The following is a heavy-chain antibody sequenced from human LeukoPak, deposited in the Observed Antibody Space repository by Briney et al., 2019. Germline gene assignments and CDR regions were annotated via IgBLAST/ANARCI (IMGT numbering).Heavy chain of an antibody. CDR2: MYDSGST. J-gene: IGHJ4*02. D-gene: IGHD1-26*01. V-gene: IGHV4-59*01. CDR3: ARHGGSYTFDL. Sequence: NSSETLSLTCTVSGGSMSTYYWSWIRQPPGKGLELIGYMYDSGSTNYNPSLKSRVTISVDTSKNQFSLRLSAVTAADTAVYYCARHGGSYTFDLWGQGVLVTVSS. CDR1: GGSMSTYY.